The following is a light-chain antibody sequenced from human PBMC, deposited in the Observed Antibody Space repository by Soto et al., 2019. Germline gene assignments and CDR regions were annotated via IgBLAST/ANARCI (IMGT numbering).Light chain of an antibody. Sequence: QSALTQPASVSGSPGQSITISCTGTSSDVGGYNYVSWYQQHPGKAPKLMIYEVSNRPSGVSHRFSGSKSGNTASLTISGVQAEDEADYYCSSYTSSSTPFVFGTGTKLTVL. V-gene: IGLV2-14*01. CDR3: SSYTSSSTPFV. CDR1: SSDVGGYNY. CDR2: EVS. J-gene: IGLJ1*01.